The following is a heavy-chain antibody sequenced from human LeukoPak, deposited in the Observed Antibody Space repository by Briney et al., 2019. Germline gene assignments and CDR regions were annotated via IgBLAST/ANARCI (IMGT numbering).Heavy chain of an antibody. J-gene: IGHJ4*02. CDR1: GGSISSYY. CDR2: IYYSGST. CDR3: ARAGDFWSGYYSPFDY. D-gene: IGHD3-3*01. V-gene: IGHV4-59*12. Sequence: SETLSLTCTVSGGSISSYYWSWIRQPPGKGLEWIGYIYYSGSTNYNPSLKSRVTISVDTSKNQFSLKLSSVTAADTAVYYCARAGDFWSGYYSPFDYWGQGTLVTVSS.